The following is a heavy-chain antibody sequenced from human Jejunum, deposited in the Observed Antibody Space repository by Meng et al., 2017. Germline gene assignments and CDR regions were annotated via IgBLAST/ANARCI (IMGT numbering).Heavy chain of an antibody. Sequence: QVHAVQTGGGVEKPGAAVKVSCKASGYTFSGYYMHWVRQAPGQGLESMGWINPDGGDTNYAQKFQGRVTVTRDTSINTVYMELRRLTSDDTAVYYCARAAVGWYNWFDPWGQGTLVTVSS. D-gene: IGHD6-19*01. CDR3: ARAAVGWYNWFDP. V-gene: IGHV1-2*02. CDR2: INPDGGDT. J-gene: IGHJ5*02. CDR1: GYTFSGYY.